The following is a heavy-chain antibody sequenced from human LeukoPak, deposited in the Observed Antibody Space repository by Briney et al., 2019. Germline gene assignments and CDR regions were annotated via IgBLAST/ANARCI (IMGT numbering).Heavy chain of an antibody. D-gene: IGHD3-3*01. J-gene: IGHJ6*02. CDR3: AREVYYDFWSGYYTASGIVYGMDV. CDR1: GFTFSSYS. V-gene: IGHV3-21*01. Sequence: GGSLRLSCAASGFTFSSYSMNWVRQAPGKGLEWVSSISSSSSYIYYADSVKGRFTISRDNAKNSLYLQMNSLRAVDTAVYYCAREVYYDFWSGYYTASGIVYGMDVWGQGTTVTVSS. CDR2: ISSSSSYI.